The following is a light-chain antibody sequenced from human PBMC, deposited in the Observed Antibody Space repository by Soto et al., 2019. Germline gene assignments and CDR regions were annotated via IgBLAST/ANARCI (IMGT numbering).Light chain of an antibody. CDR1: SGDIGSYNF. CDR3: KSYTNSDTYV. Sequence: QSALTQPASVSGSPGQSITISCTGTSGDIGSYNFVSWYQQHPGKAPKLIISDVTNRPLGVSSRFSGSKSDNTASLTISGLQSEDEADYSCKSYTNSDTYVFGTGTKVTVL. J-gene: IGLJ1*01. CDR2: DVT. V-gene: IGLV2-14*03.